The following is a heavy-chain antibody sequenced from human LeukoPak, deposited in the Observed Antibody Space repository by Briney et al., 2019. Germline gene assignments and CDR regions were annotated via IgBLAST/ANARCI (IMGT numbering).Heavy chain of an antibody. D-gene: IGHD3-9*01. CDR2: IKQDGSEK. Sequence: PGGSLRLSCAASGFTFSSYWMSWVRQAPGKGLEWVANIKQDGSEKYYMDSVKGRFTISRDNAKNSLYLQMNSLRAEDTAVYYCARGGSYYYDILTGYFFRDWGQGTMVTVSS. J-gene: IGHJ3*01. V-gene: IGHV3-7*03. CDR3: ARGGSYYYDILTGYFFRD. CDR1: GFTFSSYW.